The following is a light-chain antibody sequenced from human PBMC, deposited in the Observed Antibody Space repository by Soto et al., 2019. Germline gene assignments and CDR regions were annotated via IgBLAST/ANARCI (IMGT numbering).Light chain of an antibody. CDR1: QPIDTN. Sequence: EIVMAQSPVTLAGSPGERCTLSCRASQPIDTNLAWYQQKPGQAPRLLIYGASTRATGIPARFSGSGSGTEFTLTISSLQSEDFAVYYCQQYNNWPPITFGQGTRLEIK. CDR2: GAS. CDR3: QQYNNWPPIT. J-gene: IGKJ5*01. V-gene: IGKV3-15*01.